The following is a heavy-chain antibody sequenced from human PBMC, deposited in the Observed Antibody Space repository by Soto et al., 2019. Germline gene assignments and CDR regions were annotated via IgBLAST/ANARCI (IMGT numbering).Heavy chain of an antibody. CDR1: GGSISTSRSY. D-gene: IGHD2-21*01. CDR2: IFHSGST. Sequence: SETLSLTCNVSGGSISTSRSYWAWIRQPPGKGLEWLANIFHSGSTYYNPSLASRVTVSVDTSKNEFSLKLRSVTAADTAVYYCARQPTTGDTDLWFAPWGQGTLVTVSS. V-gene: IGHV4-39*01. J-gene: IGHJ5*02. CDR3: ARQPTTGDTDLWFAP.